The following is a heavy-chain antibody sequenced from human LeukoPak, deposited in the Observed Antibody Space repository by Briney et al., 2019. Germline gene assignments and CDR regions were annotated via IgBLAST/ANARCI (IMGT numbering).Heavy chain of an antibody. CDR3: AKDNDFWSDSPNYFDF. Sequence: ASVKVSCKASGYTFTGYYMHWVRQAPGQGLEWMGWINPNSGGTNCAQKFQGRVTMTRDTSISTAYMELSRLRSDDTAVYYCAKDNDFWSDSPNYFDFWGQGTLVTVSS. J-gene: IGHJ4*02. D-gene: IGHD3-3*01. V-gene: IGHV1-2*02. CDR1: GYTFTGYY. CDR2: INPNSGGT.